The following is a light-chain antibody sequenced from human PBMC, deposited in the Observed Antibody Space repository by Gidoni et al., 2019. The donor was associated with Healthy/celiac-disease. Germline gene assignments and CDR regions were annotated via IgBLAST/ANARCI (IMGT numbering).Light chain of an antibody. CDR2: KAS. V-gene: IGKV1-5*03. J-gene: IGKJ1*01. CDR3: QQYNSYSRT. Sequence: DVQMTQSPSTLSASVGDRVTITCRASQSISSWLAWYQQKPGKVPKLLIYKASSLESGVPSRFSGSGSGTEFTLTISSLQPDDFATYYCQQYNSYSRTFSQGTKVEIK. CDR1: QSISSW.